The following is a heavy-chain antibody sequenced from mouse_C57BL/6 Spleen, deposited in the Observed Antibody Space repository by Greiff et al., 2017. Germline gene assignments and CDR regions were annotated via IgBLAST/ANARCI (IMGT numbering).Heavy chain of an antibody. CDR1: GYTFTSYW. CDR3: ARTAFHYGSSCYFDY. V-gene: IGHV1-69*01. CDR2: IDPSDSYT. D-gene: IGHD1-1*01. J-gene: IGHJ2*01. Sequence: QVQLQQPGAELVMPGASVKLSCKASGYTFTSYWMHWVKQRPGQGLEWIGEIDPSDSYTNYNQKFKGKSTLTVDKSSSTAYMQLSSPTSEDSAVYYCARTAFHYGSSCYFDYWGQGTTLTVSS.